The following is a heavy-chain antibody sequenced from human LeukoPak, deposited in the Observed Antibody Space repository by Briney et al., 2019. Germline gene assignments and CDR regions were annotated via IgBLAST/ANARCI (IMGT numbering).Heavy chain of an antibody. Sequence: SETLSLTCAVYGGSFSGYYWSWIRQPPGKGLEWIGEINHSGSTNYNPSLKSRVTMSVDTSKNQFSLKLSSVTAADTAVYYCARDSYYYGSGSYYFDYWGQGTLVTVSS. CDR1: GGSFSGYY. J-gene: IGHJ4*02. CDR3: ARDSYYYGSGSYYFDY. CDR2: INHSGST. V-gene: IGHV4-34*01. D-gene: IGHD3-10*01.